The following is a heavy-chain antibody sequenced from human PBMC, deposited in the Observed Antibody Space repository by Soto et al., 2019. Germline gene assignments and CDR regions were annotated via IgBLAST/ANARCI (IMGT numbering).Heavy chain of an antibody. CDR2: IWYDGSNK. CDR1: GFTFSSYG. J-gene: IGHJ6*02. Sequence: QVQLVESGGGVVQPGRSLRLSCAASGFTFSSYGMHWVRQAPGKGLEWVAVIWYDGSNKYYADSVKGRFTISRDNSKNTLYRQMNSLRAEDTAVYYCARDWESYGMDVWGQGTTVTVSS. V-gene: IGHV3-33*01. CDR3: ARDWESYGMDV. D-gene: IGHD1-26*01.